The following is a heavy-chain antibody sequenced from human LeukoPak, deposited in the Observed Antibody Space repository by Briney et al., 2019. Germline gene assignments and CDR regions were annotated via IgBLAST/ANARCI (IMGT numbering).Heavy chain of an antibody. Sequence: SETLSLTCTVSGGSISSYYWSWIRQPPGKGLEWIGYIHYSGSTNYNPSLKSRVIISVDTSKNQFSLKLSSVTAADTAVYYCASEAPICSGGTCYDYWGQGTLVTVSS. CDR1: GGSISSYY. CDR3: ASEAPICSGGTCYDY. V-gene: IGHV4-59*01. CDR2: IHYSGST. J-gene: IGHJ4*02. D-gene: IGHD2-15*01.